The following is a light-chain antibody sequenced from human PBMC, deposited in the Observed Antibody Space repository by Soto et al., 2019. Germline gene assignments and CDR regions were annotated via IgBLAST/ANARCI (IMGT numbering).Light chain of an antibody. CDR1: SSDIGGFDF. J-gene: IGLJ3*02. CDR3: RSFRRGNPEVV. V-gene: IGLV2-14*03. Sequence: QSALTQPASVSGSPGQASTISCIGTSSDIGGFDFVSWYQQHPGKAPKLMIFDVSGRPSGVSDRFSGSKSGTTASLTSSGLQAEAEALYYCRSFRRGNPEVVFGGGTKLTVL. CDR2: DVS.